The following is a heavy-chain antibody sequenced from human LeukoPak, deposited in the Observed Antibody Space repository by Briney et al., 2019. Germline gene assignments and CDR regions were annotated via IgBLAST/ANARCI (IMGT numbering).Heavy chain of an antibody. J-gene: IGHJ4*02. V-gene: IGHV3-21*01. D-gene: IGHD6-19*01. Sequence: GGSLRLSCAASGFTFSSYSMNWVRQAPGEGLEWVSSISSSSSYIYYADSVKGRFTISRDNAKNSLYLQMNSLRAEDTAVYYCARARTGGWSPGVVDYWGQGTLVTVSS. CDR3: ARARTGGWSPGVVDY. CDR1: GFTFSSYS. CDR2: ISSSSSYI.